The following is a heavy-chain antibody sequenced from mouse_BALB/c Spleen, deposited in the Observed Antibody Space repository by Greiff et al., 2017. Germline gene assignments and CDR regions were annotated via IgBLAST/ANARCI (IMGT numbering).Heavy chain of an antibody. CDR2: IDPANGNT. J-gene: IGHJ2*01. CDR1: GFNIKDTY. CDR3: ARDAYRYDEGY. Sequence: DVQLQESGAELVKPGASVKLSCTASGFNIKDTYMHWVKQRPEQGLEWIGRIDPANGNTKYDPKFQGKATITADTSSNTAYLQLSSLTSEDTAVYYCARDAYRYDEGYWGQGTTLTVSS. V-gene: IGHV14-3*02. D-gene: IGHD2-14*01.